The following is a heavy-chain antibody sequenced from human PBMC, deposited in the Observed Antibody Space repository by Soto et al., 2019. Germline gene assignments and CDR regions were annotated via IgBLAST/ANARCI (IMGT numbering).Heavy chain of an antibody. V-gene: IGHV3-23*01. CDR3: VLADIAVAVTKRYFDY. CDR1: GFTFSSYA. D-gene: IGHD6-19*01. CDR2: ISGSGGST. J-gene: IGHJ4*02. Sequence: EVQLLESGGGLVQPGGSLRLSCAASGFTFSSYAMSWVRQAPGKGLEWVSAISGSGGSTYYADSVKGRFTISRDNSKNTLYLKMNSLRAEDTAVYYCVLADIAVAVTKRYFDYWGQGTLVTVSS.